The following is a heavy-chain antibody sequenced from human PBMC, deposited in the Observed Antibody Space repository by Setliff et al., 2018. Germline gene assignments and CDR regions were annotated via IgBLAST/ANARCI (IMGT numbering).Heavy chain of an antibody. J-gene: IGHJ4*02. D-gene: IGHD3-22*01. CDR2: IIPIFGTT. CDR3: ARERGSYDSSTHYTYYFDY. CDR1: GGAFSNYG. V-gene: IGHV1-69*05. Sequence: SVKVSCKASGGAFSNYGITWVRQAPGQGLEWMGGIIPIFGTTTYAQKFQGRVTVTTDDSTNTAYVELSSLRSEDTAVYFCARERGSYDSSTHYTYYFDYWGQGTLVTVSS.